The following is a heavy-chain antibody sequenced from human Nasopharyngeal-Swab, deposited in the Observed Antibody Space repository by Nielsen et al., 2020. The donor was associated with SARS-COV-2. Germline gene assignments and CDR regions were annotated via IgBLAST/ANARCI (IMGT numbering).Heavy chain of an antibody. Sequence: SVKVSCKASGGTFSSYAISWVRQAPGQGLEWMGGIIPIFGTANYAQKFQDRVTITADESTSTAYMELSSLRSEDTAVYYCARGGWKRYYYYYYMDVWGKGTTVTVSS. J-gene: IGHJ6*03. CDR2: IIPIFGTA. CDR3: ARGGWKRYYYYYYMDV. V-gene: IGHV1-69*13. D-gene: IGHD6-19*01. CDR1: GGTFSSYA.